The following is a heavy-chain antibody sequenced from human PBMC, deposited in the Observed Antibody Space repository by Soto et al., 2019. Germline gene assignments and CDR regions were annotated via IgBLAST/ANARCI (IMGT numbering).Heavy chain of an antibody. J-gene: IGHJ6*04. CDR3: TSASPAMDV. CDR1: GFTFSGSA. CDR2: IRSKANSYAT. Sequence: EVQLVESGGGLVQPGGSLKLSCAASGFTFSGSAMHWVRQASGKGLEWVGRIRSKANSYATAYAASVKGRFTISRDDSKNTAYLQMNSLKTEDTAVYYCTSASPAMDVWGKGTTVTVSS. V-gene: IGHV3-73*01.